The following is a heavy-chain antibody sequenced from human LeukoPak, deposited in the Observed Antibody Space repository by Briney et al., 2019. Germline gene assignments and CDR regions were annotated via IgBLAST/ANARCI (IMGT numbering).Heavy chain of an antibody. CDR1: GGSISSGDYY. V-gene: IGHV4-30-4*01. CDR2: IYYSGST. D-gene: IGHD3-22*01. Sequence: SETLSLTSTVSGGSISSGDYYWSWIRQPPGKGLERIGYIYYSGSTYYNPSLKSRVTISVDTSKNQFSLKLSSVTAADTAVYYCARVNDSSGYSNYFDYWGQGTLVTVSS. J-gene: IGHJ4*02. CDR3: ARVNDSSGYSNYFDY.